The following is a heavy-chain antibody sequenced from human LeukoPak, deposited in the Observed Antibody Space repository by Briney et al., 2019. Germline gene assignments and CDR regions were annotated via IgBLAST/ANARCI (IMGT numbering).Heavy chain of an antibody. CDR3: AKSSSYYYGSGSYPDAFDI. Sequence: GRSLRHSCAASGFTFSSYGMHWVRQAPGKGLEWVAVISYDGSNKYYADSVKGRFTISRDNSKNTLYLQMNSLRAEDTAVYYCAKSSSYYYGSGSYPDAFDIWGQGTMVAVSS. CDR1: GFTFSSYG. D-gene: IGHD3-10*01. CDR2: ISYDGSNK. J-gene: IGHJ3*02. V-gene: IGHV3-30*18.